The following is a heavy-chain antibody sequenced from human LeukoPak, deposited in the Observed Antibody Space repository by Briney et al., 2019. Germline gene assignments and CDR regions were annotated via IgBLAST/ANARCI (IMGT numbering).Heavy chain of an antibody. CDR1: GYTFTSYA. CDR3: ARGYCSGGSCYHDFDY. D-gene: IGHD2-15*01. V-gene: IGHV1-3*03. J-gene: IGHJ4*02. CDR2: INAGNGNT. Sequence: ASVKVSCKASGYTFTSYAMHWVRQPPGQRLEWMGWINAGNGNTKYSQEFQGRVTITRDTSASTAYMELSSLRSEDMAVYYCARGYCSGGSCYHDFDYWGQGTLVTVSS.